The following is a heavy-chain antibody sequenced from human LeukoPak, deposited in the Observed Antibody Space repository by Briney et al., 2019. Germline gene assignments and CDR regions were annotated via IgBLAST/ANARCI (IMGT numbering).Heavy chain of an antibody. CDR1: GFTFSSYE. V-gene: IGHV3-48*03. Sequence: PGGSLRLSCAASGFTFSSYEMNWVRQAPGKGLEWVSYIRSSSSYTNYADSVKGRFTISRDNAKNSLYLQMNSLRAEDTAVYYCARARGNCGGDCYPFDYWGQGTLVTVSS. CDR2: IRSSSSYT. CDR3: ARARGNCGGDCYPFDY. D-gene: IGHD2-21*02. J-gene: IGHJ4*02.